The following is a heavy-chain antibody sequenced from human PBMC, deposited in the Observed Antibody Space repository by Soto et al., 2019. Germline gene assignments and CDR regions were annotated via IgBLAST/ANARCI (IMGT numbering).Heavy chain of an antibody. CDR2: INHSGST. Sequence: PSETLSLTCAVYGGSFSGYYWSWIRQPPGKGLEWIGEINHSGSTNYNPSLKSRVTISVDTSKNQFSLKLSSVTAADTAVYYCARESDYYDSSGYSDWFDPWGQGTLVTVSS. D-gene: IGHD3-22*01. CDR3: ARESDYYDSSGYSDWFDP. J-gene: IGHJ5*02. V-gene: IGHV4-34*01. CDR1: GGSFSGYY.